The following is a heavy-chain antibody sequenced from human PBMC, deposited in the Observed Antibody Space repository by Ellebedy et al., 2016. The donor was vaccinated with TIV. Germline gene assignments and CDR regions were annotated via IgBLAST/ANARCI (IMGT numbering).Heavy chain of an antibody. V-gene: IGHV1-2*02. CDR3: AILQWQGYYFDY. Sequence: ASVKVSCKASRYTFTGSYIHWVRQAPGQGPEWMGWINPNSGGPHYAQQFQGRVTMTRDTSINTAYMELSRLRSDETAVYYCAILQWQGYYFDYWGQGTLVTVFS. D-gene: IGHD4-11*01. J-gene: IGHJ4*02. CDR2: INPNSGGP. CDR1: RYTFTGSY.